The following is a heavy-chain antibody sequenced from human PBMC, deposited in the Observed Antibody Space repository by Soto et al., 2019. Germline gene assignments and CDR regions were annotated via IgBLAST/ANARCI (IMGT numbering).Heavy chain of an antibody. CDR2: IYYSGST. D-gene: IGHD3-3*01. Sequence: SETLSLTCTVSGGSISSSSYYWGWIRQPPGKGLEWIGSIYYSGSTYYNPSLKSRVTISVDTSKNQFSLKLSSVTAADTAVYYCASFWSGRQGLDAFDIWGQGTMVTVSS. V-gene: IGHV4-39*01. J-gene: IGHJ3*02. CDR3: ASFWSGRQGLDAFDI. CDR1: GGSISSSSYY.